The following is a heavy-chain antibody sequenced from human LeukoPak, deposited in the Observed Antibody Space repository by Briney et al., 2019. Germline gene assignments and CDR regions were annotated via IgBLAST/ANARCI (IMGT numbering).Heavy chain of an antibody. CDR3: ARGKRGYSSSWWFDP. CDR1: GFTFSSYS. V-gene: IGHV3-74*01. J-gene: IGHJ5*02. D-gene: IGHD6-13*01. Sequence: GGSLRLSCAASGFTFSSYSMNWVRQAPGKGLEWVSRINSDGSSTSYADSVKGRFTISRDNAKNTLYLQMNSLRAEDTAVYYCARGKRGYSSSWWFDPWGQGTLVTVSS. CDR2: INSDGSST.